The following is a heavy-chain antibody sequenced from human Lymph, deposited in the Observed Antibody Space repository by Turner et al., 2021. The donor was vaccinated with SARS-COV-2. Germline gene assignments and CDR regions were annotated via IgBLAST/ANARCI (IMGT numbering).Heavy chain of an antibody. D-gene: IGHD3-9*01. J-gene: IGHJ5*02. CDR1: GYTFTRDD. Sequence: QVQLVQSGAEVKKPGASVKVSCMASGYTFTRDDINWVRQATGQGLEWMGWMDPNSGNTGYAQKFQGRVTMTRNTSISTAYMELSSLRSEDTAVYYCARAAQLTVWFDPWGQGTLVTVSS. CDR2: MDPNSGNT. V-gene: IGHV1-8*01. CDR3: ARAAQLTVWFDP.